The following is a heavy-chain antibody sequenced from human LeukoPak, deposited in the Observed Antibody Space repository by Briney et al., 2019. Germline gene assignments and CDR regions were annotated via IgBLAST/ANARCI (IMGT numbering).Heavy chain of an antibody. D-gene: IGHD2-2*01. CDR2: IYYSGST. CDR1: GGSISSHY. V-gene: IGHV4-59*11. Sequence: SETLSLTCTVSGGSISSHYWSWIRQPPGKGLEWIGYIYYSGSTNYNPSLKSRVTISVDTSKNQFSLKLSSVTAADTAVYYCARVWDIVVVPAFDPWSQGTLVTVSS. J-gene: IGHJ5*02. CDR3: ARVWDIVVVPAFDP.